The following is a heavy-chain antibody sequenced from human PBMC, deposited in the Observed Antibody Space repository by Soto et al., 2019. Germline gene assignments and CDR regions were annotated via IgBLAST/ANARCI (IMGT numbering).Heavy chain of an antibody. J-gene: IGHJ4*02. D-gene: IGHD3-22*01. CDR2: ISSSSSVI. V-gene: IGHV3-48*02. CDR1: GFTLNSYS. CDR3: ARERQISGYYYVYYFDS. Sequence: GSRRLACAASGFTLNSYSMNWVRQAPGEGLELVSCISSSSSVIEYADSVKGRFTISRDNVQNSVSLQMNSLRDEDSAVYYFARERQISGYYYVYYFDSWGPG.